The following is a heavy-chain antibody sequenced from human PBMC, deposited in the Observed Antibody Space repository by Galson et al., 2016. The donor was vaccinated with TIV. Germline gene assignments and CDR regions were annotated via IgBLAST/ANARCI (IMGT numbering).Heavy chain of an antibody. CDR3: ARGGGDGQKALTTFDH. CDR1: GDSVSSKSAA. D-gene: IGHD5-24*01. J-gene: IGHJ4*02. CDR2: TYSRSRWYN. Sequence: CAISGDSVSSKSAAWNWIRQSPSRGLEWLGRTYSRSRWYNGYAVSVRSRISINPDTSKNQFSLQLNSVTPEDTAIYYCARGGGDGQKALTTFDHWGQGTRVTVSS. V-gene: IGHV6-1*01.